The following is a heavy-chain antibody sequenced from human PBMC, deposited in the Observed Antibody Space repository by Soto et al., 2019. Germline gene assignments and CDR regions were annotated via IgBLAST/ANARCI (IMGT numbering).Heavy chain of an antibody. V-gene: IGHV4-61*05. J-gene: IGHJ5*02. D-gene: IGHD6-19*01. CDR3: ARLSAAWFDP. CDR1: GGSISSSSYC. CDR2: IYHSGST. Sequence: SETLSLTCTVSGGSISSSSYCWGWIRKPPGKGLEWIGYIYHSGSTNYNPSLKSRVTISVDTSKNQFSLSLTSVTAADTAVYYCARLSAAWFDPWGQGTLVTVSS.